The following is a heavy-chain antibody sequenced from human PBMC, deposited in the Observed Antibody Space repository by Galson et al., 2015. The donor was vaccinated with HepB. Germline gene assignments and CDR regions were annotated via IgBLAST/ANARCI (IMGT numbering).Heavy chain of an antibody. V-gene: IGHV3-30*02. D-gene: IGHD3-10*01. CDR1: GFTFSSYG. Sequence: SLRLSCAASGFTFSSYGMHWVRQAPGKGLEWVAFIRYDGSNKYYADSVKGRFTISRDNSKNTLYLQMNSLRAEDTAVYYCAKAPPPGSLWFGELSSGYWGQGTLVTVSS. CDR2: IRYDGSNK. J-gene: IGHJ4*02. CDR3: AKAPPPGSLWFGELSSGY.